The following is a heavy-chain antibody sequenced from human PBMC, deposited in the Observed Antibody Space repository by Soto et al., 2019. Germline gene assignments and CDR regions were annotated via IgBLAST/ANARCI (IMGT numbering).Heavy chain of an antibody. CDR3: ARVGSGSYYLFVWFDP. CDR1: GFTFSSYA. V-gene: IGHV3-30-3*01. CDR2: ISYDGSNK. Sequence: PGGSLRLGCAASGFTFSSYAMHWVRQAPGKGLEWVAVISYDGSNKYYADSVKGRFTISRDNSKSTLYLQMNSLRAEDTAVYYCARVGSGSYYLFVWFDPWGQGT. J-gene: IGHJ5*02. D-gene: IGHD1-26*01.